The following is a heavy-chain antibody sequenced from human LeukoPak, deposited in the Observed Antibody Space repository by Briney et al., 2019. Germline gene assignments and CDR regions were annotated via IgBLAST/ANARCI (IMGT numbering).Heavy chain of an antibody. Sequence: RESLQTSCMGSGYGFTIYCIGCVRQVPGKGLEWMGIIYPGDSDTSYSPSFQGPVTISADKSISTAYLQWSSLKASDTAMYYCARRIVGAYFDYWGQGTLVTVSS. CDR1: GYGFTIYC. V-gene: IGHV5-51*01. CDR3: ARRIVGAYFDY. D-gene: IGHD1-26*01. J-gene: IGHJ4*02. CDR2: IYPGDSDT.